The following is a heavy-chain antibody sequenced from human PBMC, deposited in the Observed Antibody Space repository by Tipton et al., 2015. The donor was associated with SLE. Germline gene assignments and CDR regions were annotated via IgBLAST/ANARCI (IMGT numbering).Heavy chain of an antibody. CDR3: ARYDHFDI. Sequence: TLSLTCSVSDGSMTSGDYHWTWMGKPPGRGLEWIGYIYYSGGTNYNPSLKSGVAISVDTSKNQFSLKLSSVTAADTAVYFCARYDHFDIWGQGTMVTVSS. CDR1: DGSMTSGDYH. J-gene: IGHJ3*02. CDR2: IYYSGGT. V-gene: IGHV4-61*08. D-gene: IGHD3-16*01.